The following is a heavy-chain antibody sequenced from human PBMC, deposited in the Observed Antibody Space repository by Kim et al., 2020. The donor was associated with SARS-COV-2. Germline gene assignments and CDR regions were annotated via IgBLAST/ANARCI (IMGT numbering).Heavy chain of an antibody. CDR1: GFMFSSYS. CDR3: GRRDFMGGGVSGMDV. V-gene: IGHV3-21*01. D-gene: IGHD3-10*01. Sequence: GGSLRLSCAASGFMFSSYSMIWVRQAPGKGLEWLSAISAGSDYIKYADSVKGRFTISRDNAKNSLYLQMNSLRAEDTAVYYCGRRDFMGGGVSGMDVWGQGTTVVVSS. J-gene: IGHJ6*02. CDR2: ISAGSDYI.